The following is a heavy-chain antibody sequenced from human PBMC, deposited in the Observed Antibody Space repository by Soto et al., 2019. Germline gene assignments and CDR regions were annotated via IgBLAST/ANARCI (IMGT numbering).Heavy chain of an antibody. CDR3: ARDAFAFWSGYYMDYGMDV. D-gene: IGHD3-3*01. CDR2: ISAYNGNT. Sequence: ASVKVSCKASGYTFTSYGISWVRQAPGQGLEWMGWISAYNGNTNYAQKLQGRVTMTTDTSTSTAYMELRSLRSDDTAVYYFARDAFAFWSGYYMDYGMDVWGQGTTVTVSS. J-gene: IGHJ6*02. V-gene: IGHV1-18*04. CDR1: GYTFTSYG.